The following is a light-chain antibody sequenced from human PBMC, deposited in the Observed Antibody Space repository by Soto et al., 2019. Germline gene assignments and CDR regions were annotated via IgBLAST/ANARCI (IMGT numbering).Light chain of an antibody. CDR1: SSDVGTYNL. V-gene: IGLV2-23*01. J-gene: IGLJ2*01. CDR3: SSYAGAVV. Sequence: QSALTQPASVSGSPGQSITISCTGTSSDVGTYNLVSWYQHHPGKAPKLIIYEGSNRPSGVSHRFSGSQSGNTASLTISGLQTEDEADYYCSSYAGAVVFGGGTQLTVL. CDR2: EGS.